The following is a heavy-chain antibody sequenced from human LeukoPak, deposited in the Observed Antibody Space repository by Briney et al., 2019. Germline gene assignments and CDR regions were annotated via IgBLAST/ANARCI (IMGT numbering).Heavy chain of an antibody. Sequence: GASVRVSCKTSGYTFTNYGISWVRQAPGQGLEWMGWISAYNGNTNYVQKFRGRVAMTTDTSTSTVYMDLGSLRSDDTAVYYCARDIATVQHQDWGQGTLVTVSS. D-gene: IGHD1-1*01. CDR2: ISAYNGNT. CDR1: GYTFTNYG. J-gene: IGHJ4*02. CDR3: ARDIATVQHQD. V-gene: IGHV1-18*01.